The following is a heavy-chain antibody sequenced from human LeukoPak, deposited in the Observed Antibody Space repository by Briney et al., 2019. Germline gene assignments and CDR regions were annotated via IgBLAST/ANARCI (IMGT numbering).Heavy chain of an antibody. CDR3: AREWELPAFDI. D-gene: IGHD1-26*01. CDR2: INHSGST. J-gene: IGHJ3*02. V-gene: IGHV4-39*07. Sequence: SETLSLTCTVSGGSISSSSYYWSWIRQPPGKGLEWIGEINHSGSTNYNPSLKSRVTISVDTSKNQFSLKLSSVTAADTAVYYCAREWELPAFDIWGQGTMVTVSS. CDR1: GGSISSSSYY.